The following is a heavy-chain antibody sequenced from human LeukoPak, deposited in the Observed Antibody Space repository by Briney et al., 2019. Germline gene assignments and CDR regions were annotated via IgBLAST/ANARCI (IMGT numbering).Heavy chain of an antibody. V-gene: IGHV4-59*01. CDR2: IYYSGST. D-gene: IGHD3-9*01. Sequence: PSETLSLTCTVSGGSISSYYWSWIRQPPGKGLEWIGYIYYSGSTNYNPSLKSRVTISVDTSKNQFSLKLSSVTAADTAVYYCARGDYDILTYYFDYWGQGTQVTVSS. CDR1: GGSISSYY. CDR3: ARGDYDILTYYFDY. J-gene: IGHJ4*02.